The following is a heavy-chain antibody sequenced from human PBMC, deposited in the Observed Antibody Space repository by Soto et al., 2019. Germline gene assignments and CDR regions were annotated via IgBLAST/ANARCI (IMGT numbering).Heavy chain of an antibody. V-gene: IGHV3-53*01. CDR1: GFGGDK. Sequence: DVHLVESGGGLIQPGGPLGVPCAASGFGGDKLGWVRQAPGKGLEWVASLLTNGVTQYADSVKGRFTVSRDSATNTQYLRMSRLRVEDTAVYYCARDRVGDGAYSLDYWAQGILVTVSS. D-gene: IGHD3-10*01. CDR2: LLTNGVT. J-gene: IGHJ4*02. CDR3: ARDRVGDGAYSLDY.